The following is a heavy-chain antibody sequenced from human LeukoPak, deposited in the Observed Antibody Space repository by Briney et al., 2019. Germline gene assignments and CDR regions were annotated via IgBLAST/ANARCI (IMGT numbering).Heavy chain of an antibody. Sequence: SETLSLTCTVSGGSISSYYWGWIRQPPGKGLEWIGSIYYSGSTYYNPSLKSRVTISVDTSKSQFSLKLSSVTAADTAVYYCAREREAWVDYWGQGTLVTVSS. CDR3: AREREAWVDY. CDR2: IYYSGST. J-gene: IGHJ4*02. CDR1: GGSISSYY. D-gene: IGHD1-26*01. V-gene: IGHV4-39*07.